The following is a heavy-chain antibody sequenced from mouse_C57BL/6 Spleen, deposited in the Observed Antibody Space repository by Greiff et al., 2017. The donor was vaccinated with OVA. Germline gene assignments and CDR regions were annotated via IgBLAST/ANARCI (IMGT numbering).Heavy chain of an antibody. CDR1: GFSLSTSGMG. CDR3: ARSGDYDVGYYAMDY. Sequence: QVQLKESGPGILQSSQTLSLTCSFSGFSLSTSGMGVSWIRQPSGKGLEWLAHIYWDDDKRYNPSLKSRLTISKDTSRNQVFLKITSVDTADTATYYCARSGDYDVGYYAMDYWGQGTSVTVSS. V-gene: IGHV8-12*01. CDR2: IYWDDDK. J-gene: IGHJ4*01. D-gene: IGHD2-4*01.